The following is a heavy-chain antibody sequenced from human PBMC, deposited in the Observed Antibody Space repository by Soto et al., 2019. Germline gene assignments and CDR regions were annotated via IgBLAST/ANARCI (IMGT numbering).Heavy chain of an antibody. CDR1: GGSFSGYY. Sequence: SETLSLTCAVYGGSFSGYYWSWIRQPPGKGLEWIGEINHSGSTNYNPPLKSRVTISVDTSKNQFSLKLSSVTAADTAVYYCARHWAARSPYYYYGMDVWGQGTTVTVSS. CDR3: ARHWAARSPYYYYGMDV. J-gene: IGHJ6*02. D-gene: IGHD6-6*01. V-gene: IGHV4-34*01. CDR2: INHSGST.